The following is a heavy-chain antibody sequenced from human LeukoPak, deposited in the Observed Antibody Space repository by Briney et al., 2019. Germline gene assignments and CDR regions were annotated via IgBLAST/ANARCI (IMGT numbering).Heavy chain of an antibody. Sequence: PGGSLRLSCAASGFTFSNYAMHWVRQAPGKGLEWVTLLSYDGRNEYYADSVKGRFTISRDNSKNTLYLQMNSLRGEDTAVYYCASGYYGSGSYRPDSKTPDYWGQGTLVTVSS. CDR1: GFTFSNYA. CDR3: ASGYYGSGSYRPDSKTPDY. V-gene: IGHV3-30*04. D-gene: IGHD3-10*01. J-gene: IGHJ4*02. CDR2: LSYDGRNE.